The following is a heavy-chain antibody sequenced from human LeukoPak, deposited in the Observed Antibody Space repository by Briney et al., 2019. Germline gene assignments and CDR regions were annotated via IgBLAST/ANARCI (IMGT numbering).Heavy chain of an antibody. CDR2: IYTSGST. D-gene: IGHD2-21*02. CDR1: GGSISSYY. CDR3: ASERGAYCGGDCYSSWFDP. J-gene: IGHJ5*02. V-gene: IGHV4-4*07. Sequence: SETLSLTCTVSGGSISSYYWSWIRQPAGKGLEWIGRIYTSGSTNYNPSLKSRVTMSVDTSKNQFSLKLSSVTAADTAVYYCASERGAYCGGDCYSSWFDPWGQGTLVTVSS.